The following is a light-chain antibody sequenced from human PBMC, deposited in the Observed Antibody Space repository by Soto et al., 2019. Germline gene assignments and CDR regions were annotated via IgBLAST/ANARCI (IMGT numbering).Light chain of an antibody. Sequence: EIVMAHSPATLSLSPGERATLSCRASQSVSSSYLAWYQQTPGHPPRLLIYGASSRATGIPDRLSGSGSGTDFTLTINRLEPEDFAVYYCQQYGNSLAFGQGTKVDIK. CDR2: GAS. J-gene: IGKJ1*01. V-gene: IGKV3-20*01. CDR3: QQYGNSLA. CDR1: QSVSSSY.